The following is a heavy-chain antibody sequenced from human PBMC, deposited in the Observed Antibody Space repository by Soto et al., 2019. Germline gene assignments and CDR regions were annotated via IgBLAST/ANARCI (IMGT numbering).Heavy chain of an antibody. CDR1: GFKFDDYM. CDR3: AKEGNGGSSLDS. D-gene: IGHD2-15*01. Sequence: EGSLRLSCEASGFKFDDYMMHWVRQAPGKGLEWISLISWDGGSIDYADSIKGRFTVSRDNSKTSLYLHMHSLTSDDTAFYFCAKEGNGGSSLDSWGQGTLVTVSS. CDR2: ISWDGGSI. V-gene: IGHV3-43*01. J-gene: IGHJ5*01.